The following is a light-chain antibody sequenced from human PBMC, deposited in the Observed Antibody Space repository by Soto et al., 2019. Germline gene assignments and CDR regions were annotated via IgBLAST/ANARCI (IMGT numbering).Light chain of an antibody. J-gene: IGLJ2*01. CDR3: QSYDSSLSGYVV. V-gene: IGLV1-40*01. CDR2: GNS. Sequence: QSVLTQPPSVSGAPGQRVAIYCTGSSSNIGAGYDVHWYQQLPGTAPKLLIYGNSNRPSGVPDRFSGSKSGTSASLAITGLQAEDEADYYCQSYDSSLSGYVVLGGGTKLTVL. CDR1: SSNIGAGYD.